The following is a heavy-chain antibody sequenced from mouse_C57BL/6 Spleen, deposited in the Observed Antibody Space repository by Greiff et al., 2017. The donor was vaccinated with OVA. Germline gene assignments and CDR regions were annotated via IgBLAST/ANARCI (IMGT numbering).Heavy chain of an antibody. CDR2: IDPANGNT. V-gene: IGHV14-3*01. CDR3: DSGGCVKEYFDY. CDR1: GFNIKNTY. D-gene: IGHD3-3*01. J-gene: IGHJ2*01. Sequence: VQLQQSVAELVRPGASVKLSCTASGFNIKNTYMHWVKQRPEQGLEWIGRIDPANGNTKYAPKFQGKATITAATSSNPAYLQLRSLTSEDTAVSYCDSGGCVKEYFDYWGQGTTLTVSS.